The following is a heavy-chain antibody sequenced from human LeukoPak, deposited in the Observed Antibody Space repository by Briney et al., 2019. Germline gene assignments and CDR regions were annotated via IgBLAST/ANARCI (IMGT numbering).Heavy chain of an antibody. CDR2: IIPNLGIA. Sequence: GASVKVSCKASGGTFSSYAISWVRQAPGQGLEWMGRIIPNLGIANYAQKFQGRVTITADKSTSTAYMELSSMRSEDTAVYYCARGNIAAAGRDYFDYWGQGTLVTVSS. CDR3: ARGNIAAAGRDYFDY. V-gene: IGHV1-69*04. J-gene: IGHJ4*02. CDR1: GGTFSSYA. D-gene: IGHD6-13*01.